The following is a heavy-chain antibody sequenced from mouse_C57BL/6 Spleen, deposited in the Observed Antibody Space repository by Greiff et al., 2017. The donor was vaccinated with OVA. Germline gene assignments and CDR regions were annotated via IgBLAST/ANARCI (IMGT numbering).Heavy chain of an antibody. CDR1: GYTFTSYW. D-gene: IGHD1-1*01. Sequence: QVQLKQPGAELVRPGSSVKLSCKASGYTFTSYWMHWVKQRPIQGLEWIGNIDPSDSETHYNQKFKDKATLTVDKSSSTAYMQLSSLTSEDSAVYYCARSGTTVVATGAYWGQGTLVTVSA. J-gene: IGHJ3*01. V-gene: IGHV1-52*01. CDR2: IDPSDSET. CDR3: ARSGTTVVATGAY.